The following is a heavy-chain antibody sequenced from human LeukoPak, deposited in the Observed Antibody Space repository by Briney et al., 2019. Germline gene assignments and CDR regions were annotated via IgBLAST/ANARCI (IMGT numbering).Heavy chain of an antibody. Sequence: GGSLRLSCAASGFTFSSYSMNWVRQAPGKGLEWVSSISSSSSYMYYADSVKGRFTISRDNAKNSLYLQMNSLRAEDTAVYYCARVLGYDILTGYLYYFDYWGQGTLVTVSS. D-gene: IGHD3-9*01. CDR3: ARVLGYDILTGYLYYFDY. J-gene: IGHJ4*02. V-gene: IGHV3-21*01. CDR2: ISSSSSYM. CDR1: GFTFSSYS.